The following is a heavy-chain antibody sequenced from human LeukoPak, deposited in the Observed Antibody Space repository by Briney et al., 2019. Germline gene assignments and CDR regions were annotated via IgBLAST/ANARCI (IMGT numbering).Heavy chain of an antibody. J-gene: IGHJ6*03. D-gene: IGHD5-18*01. CDR3: ARTTEGGYTYGYFYYYYMDV. CDR2: IYYSGST. CDR1: GGSISSYY. V-gene: IGHV4-59*01. Sequence: PSETLSLTCTVSGGSISSYYWSWIRQPPGKGLEWIGYIYYSGSTAYNPSLKSRVTISVDTPKNQFSLKLSSVTAADTAVYYCARTTEGGYTYGYFYYYYMDVWGKGTTVTISS.